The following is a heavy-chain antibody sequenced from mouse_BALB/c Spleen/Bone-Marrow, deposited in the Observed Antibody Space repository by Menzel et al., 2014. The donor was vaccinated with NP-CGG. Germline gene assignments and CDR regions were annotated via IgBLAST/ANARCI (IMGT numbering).Heavy chain of an antibody. D-gene: IGHD2-1*01. J-gene: IGHJ3*01. CDR1: GYTFXNYW. V-gene: IGHV1S41*01. CDR2: TAPGSDNT. CDR3: AREYYDNSFAY. Sequence: DLVKPGASVKLSCKASGYTFXNYWINRIKQRPGQGLEWIGRTAPGSDNTYYNEMFKGKATLTVDTSSSTAYMQLSSQSSEDSAVYFCAREYYDNSFAYWGQGTLVTVSA.